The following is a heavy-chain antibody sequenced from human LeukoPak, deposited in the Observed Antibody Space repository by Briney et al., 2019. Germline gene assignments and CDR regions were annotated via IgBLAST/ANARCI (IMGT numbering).Heavy chain of an antibody. CDR2: INSDGSST. CDR1: GFTFSSYW. D-gene: IGHD3-3*01. J-gene: IGHJ4*02. CDR3: ARESSGGFDN. V-gene: IGHV3-74*01. Sequence: PGGSLRLSCAASGFTFSSYWMHWVRQAPGKGLVWVSRINSDGSSTSYADSVKGRFTISRDNAKNTVYLQMNSLTAEDTAVYYCARESSGGFDNWAQGTLVTVSS.